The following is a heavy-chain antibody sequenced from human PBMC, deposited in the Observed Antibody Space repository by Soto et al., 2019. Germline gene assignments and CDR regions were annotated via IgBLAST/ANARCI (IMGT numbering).Heavy chain of an antibody. J-gene: IGHJ4*02. D-gene: IGHD3-3*01. CDR3: ARVWSNYVDY. V-gene: IGHV4-34*01. CDR2: INHSGST. CDR1: GGSFSGYY. Sequence: WETLSLTCAVYGGSFSGYYWSWIRQPPGKGLEWIGEINHSGSTNYNPSLKSRVTISVDTSKNQFSLKLSSVTAADTAVYYCARVWSNYVDYWGQGTLVTVSS.